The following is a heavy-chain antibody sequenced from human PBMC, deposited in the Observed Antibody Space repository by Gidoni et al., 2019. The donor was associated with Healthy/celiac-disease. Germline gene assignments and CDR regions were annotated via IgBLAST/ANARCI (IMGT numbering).Heavy chain of an antibody. CDR3: ARDSVAGGWYIDY. CDR2: IYYSGST. V-gene: IGHV4-31*03. Sequence: QVQLQESGPGLVTPSQTLSLTCTVSGGSISSGGYYWSWIRQHPGQGLEWIGYIYYSGSTYYNPSLKSRVTISVDTSKNQFSLKLSSVTAADTAVYYCARDSVAGGWYIDYWGQGTLVTVSS. D-gene: IGHD6-19*01. J-gene: IGHJ4*02. CDR1: GGSISSGGYY.